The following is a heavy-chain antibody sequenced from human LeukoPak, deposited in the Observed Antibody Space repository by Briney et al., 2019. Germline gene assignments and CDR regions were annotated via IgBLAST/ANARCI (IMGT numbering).Heavy chain of an antibody. CDR3: ARTQYSSGWYNWFDP. CDR1: GFTISSYA. V-gene: IGHV3-23*01. CDR2: ISGSGGIT. D-gene: IGHD6-19*01. Sequence: GGSLRLSCAASGFTISSYAMSWVRQAPGKGLEWVSAISGSGGITYYADSVKGRFTISRDNSKNTLYPQMNSLRAEDTAVYYCARTQYSSGWYNWFDPWGQGTPVTVSS. J-gene: IGHJ5*02.